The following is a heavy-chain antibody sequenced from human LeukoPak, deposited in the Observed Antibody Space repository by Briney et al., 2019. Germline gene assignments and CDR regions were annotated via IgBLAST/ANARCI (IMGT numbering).Heavy chain of an antibody. V-gene: IGHV1-69*05. CDR1: GGTFSSYA. Sequence: ASVKVSCKASGGTFSSYAISWVRQAPGQGLEWMGRIIPIFGTANYAQKFQGRVTITTDESTSTAYMELSSLKSEDTAVYYCARDQGPPVPFGELLESWFDPWGQGTLVTVSS. J-gene: IGHJ5*02. CDR2: IIPIFGTA. CDR3: ARDQGPPVPFGELLESWFDP. D-gene: IGHD3-10*01.